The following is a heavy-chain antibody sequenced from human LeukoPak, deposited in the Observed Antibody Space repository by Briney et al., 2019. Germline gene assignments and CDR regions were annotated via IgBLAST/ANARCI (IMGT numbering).Heavy chain of an antibody. CDR3: ARPYYYDSSGYSDAFDI. V-gene: IGHV4-4*02. CDR2: IYHSGST. D-gene: IGHD3-22*01. Sequence: SETLSLTCAVSGGSISSSNWWSWVRQPPGKGLEWIGEIYHSGSTNYNPSLKSRVTISVDKSKNQFSLKLSSVTAADTAVYYCARPYYYDSSGYSDAFDIWGQGTMVTVSS. CDR1: GGSISSSNW. J-gene: IGHJ3*02.